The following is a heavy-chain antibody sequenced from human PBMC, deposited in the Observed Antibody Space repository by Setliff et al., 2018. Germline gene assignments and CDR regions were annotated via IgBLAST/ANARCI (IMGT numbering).Heavy chain of an antibody. Sequence: SETLSLTCGVSGDSFSSYSWNWIRQPAGRAPEWIGRIYATGGPSYNPSLKSRVSISVDTSKNQFSLKLSSVTAADTAVYYCARKGISALSGAFDMWGQGTMVTVSS. CDR3: ARKGISALSGAFDM. CDR2: IYATGGP. CDR1: GDSFSSYS. D-gene: IGHD1-26*01. J-gene: IGHJ3*02. V-gene: IGHV4-4*07.